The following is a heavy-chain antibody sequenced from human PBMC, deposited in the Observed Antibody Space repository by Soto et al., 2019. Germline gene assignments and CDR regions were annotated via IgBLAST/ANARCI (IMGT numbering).Heavy chain of an antibody. CDR3: VRYCSSTLCNGVATRTFDY. J-gene: IGHJ4*02. CDR2: ISSSGSTV. CDR1: RFTFSTYE. Sequence: GGPLSLSCASSRFTFSTYEMHWVRQAPGKGLEWVSCISSSGSTVYYADSVKGRFTISRDNSRNSLYLQMNSLRDEDTALYYCVRYCSSTLCNGVATRTFDYWGQGTLVTVSS. V-gene: IGHV3-48*03. D-gene: IGHD5-12*01.